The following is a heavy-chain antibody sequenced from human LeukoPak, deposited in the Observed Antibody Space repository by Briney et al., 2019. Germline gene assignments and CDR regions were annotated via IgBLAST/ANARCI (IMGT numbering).Heavy chain of an antibody. J-gene: IGHJ3*02. CDR2: ISYDGSNK. Sequence: PGGSLRLSCAASGFTFSTYTMHWVRQAPGKGLEWVAVISYDGSNKYYADSVKGRFTISRDNSKNTLYLQMNSLRVEDTAVYYCARDLLERAIAATGPDAFDIWGQGTMVTVSS. D-gene: IGHD6-13*01. CDR1: GFTFSTYT. CDR3: ARDLLERAIAATGPDAFDI. V-gene: IGHV3-30-3*01.